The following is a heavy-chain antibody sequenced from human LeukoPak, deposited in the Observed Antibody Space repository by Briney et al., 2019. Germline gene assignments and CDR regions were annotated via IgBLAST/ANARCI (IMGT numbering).Heavy chain of an antibody. CDR1: GFTVSSNY. J-gene: IGHJ4*02. CDR2: IYSGGST. Sequence: GGSLRLSCAASGFTVSSNYMSWVRQAPGKGLEWVSVIYSGGSTYYADSVKGRFTISRDNSKNTLYLQMNSLRAEDTAVYYCAKGRLAYCGGDCYSGIDYWGQGTLVTVSS. D-gene: IGHD2-21*02. V-gene: IGHV3-53*05. CDR3: AKGRLAYCGGDCYSGIDY.